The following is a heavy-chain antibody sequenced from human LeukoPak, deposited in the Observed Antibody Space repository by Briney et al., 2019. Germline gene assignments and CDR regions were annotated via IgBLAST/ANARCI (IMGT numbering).Heavy chain of an antibody. J-gene: IGHJ6*04. CDR1: DGSFSGYY. CDR3: ARGSTPPYYYYGMDV. Sequence: SETLSLTCAVYDGSFSGYYWSWIRQPPGKGREWIGEINHSGSTNYNPSLKSRVTISVDTSKNQFSLKLSSVTAADTAVYYCARGSTPPYYYYGMDVWGKGTTVTVSS. V-gene: IGHV4-34*01. CDR2: INHSGST.